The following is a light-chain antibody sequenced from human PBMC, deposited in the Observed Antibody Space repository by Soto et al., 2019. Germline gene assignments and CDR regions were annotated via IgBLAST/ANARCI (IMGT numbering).Light chain of an antibody. V-gene: IGKV3-20*01. CDR3: QKYGSSPHT. Sequence: EIVLTQSPGTLSLSPGERATLSCRASQSVSSSYLAWYQQKPGQAPRLLIYGASSRATGIPDRFDDSGSERDVALAISRLEPADFAVYYRQKYGSSPHTLGQGTKVEIK. CDR2: GAS. CDR1: QSVSSSY. J-gene: IGKJ2*01.